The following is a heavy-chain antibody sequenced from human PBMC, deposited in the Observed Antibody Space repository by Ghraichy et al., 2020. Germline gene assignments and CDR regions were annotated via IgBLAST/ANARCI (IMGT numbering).Heavy chain of an antibody. Sequence: SQTLSLTCTVSGDSLSIYYWSWIRQSPGKGLEWIGYIYYSGRTDYNPSLRSRVSMSVDTSKTQFSLKLNSVTAADTAVYYCARDRGRGDLGNLDYWCQGILVTVSS. CDR3: ARDRGRGDLGNLDY. CDR2: IYYSGRT. J-gene: IGHJ4*02. D-gene: IGHD2-21*02. V-gene: IGHV4-59*01. CDR1: GDSLSIYY.